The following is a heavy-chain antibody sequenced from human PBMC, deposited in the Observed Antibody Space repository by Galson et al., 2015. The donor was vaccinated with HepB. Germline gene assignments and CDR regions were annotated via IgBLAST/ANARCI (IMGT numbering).Heavy chain of an antibody. Sequence: SETLSLTCTVSGGSISSYYWSWIRQPPGKGLEWIGYIYYSGSTNYNPSLKSRVTISVDTSKNQFSLKLSSVTAADTAVYYCARHVVVWYQLHWFDPWGQGTLVTVSS. J-gene: IGHJ5*02. CDR2: IYYSGST. V-gene: IGHV4-59*08. CDR1: GGSISSYY. D-gene: IGHD2-15*01. CDR3: ARHVVVWYQLHWFDP.